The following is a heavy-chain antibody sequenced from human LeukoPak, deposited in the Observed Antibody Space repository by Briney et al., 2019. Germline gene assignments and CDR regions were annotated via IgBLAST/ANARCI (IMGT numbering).Heavy chain of an antibody. Sequence: SETLSLTCTVSGDSITSDTYYWGWIRQPPGKELEWIGTIYYSGTTFYNPSLKSRVTISVDTSKNRFSLRLNSVTAADTAVYYCARRHYGSGYYPYYFDYWGQGTLVTVSS. CDR2: IYYSGTT. CDR1: GDSITSDTYY. CDR3: ARRHYGSGYYPYYFDY. V-gene: IGHV4-39*01. D-gene: IGHD3-10*01. J-gene: IGHJ4*02.